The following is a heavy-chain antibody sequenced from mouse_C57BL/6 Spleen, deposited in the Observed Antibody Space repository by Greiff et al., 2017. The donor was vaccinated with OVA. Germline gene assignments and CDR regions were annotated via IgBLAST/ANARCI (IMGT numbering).Heavy chain of an antibody. CDR2: IDPSDSYT. J-gene: IGHJ2*01. D-gene: IGHD1-1*01. Sequence: QVQLQQPGAELVMPGASVKLSCKASGYTFTSYWMHWVKQRPGQGLEWIGEIDPSDSYTNYNQKFKGKSTLTVDKSSSTAYMQLSSLTSEDSAVYYCARSITTVVAFDYWGQGTTRTVSS. CDR3: ARSITTVVAFDY. V-gene: IGHV1-69*01. CDR1: GYTFTSYW.